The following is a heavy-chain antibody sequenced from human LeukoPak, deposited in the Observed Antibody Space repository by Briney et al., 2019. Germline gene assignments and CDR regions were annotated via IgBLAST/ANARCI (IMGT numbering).Heavy chain of an antibody. CDR1: GFTFSSYA. V-gene: IGHV3-30*04. CDR2: ISFDGNKQ. Sequence: PGGSLRLSCAASGFTFSSYAMSWVRQAPGKGLEWLGLISFDGNKQNYPASVKGRFTISRDNSKNTLYLQMNSLRPEDTALYYCARESHEGATRAYNWFDPWGQGTLVTVSS. J-gene: IGHJ5*02. CDR3: ARESHEGATRAYNWFDP. D-gene: IGHD1-26*01.